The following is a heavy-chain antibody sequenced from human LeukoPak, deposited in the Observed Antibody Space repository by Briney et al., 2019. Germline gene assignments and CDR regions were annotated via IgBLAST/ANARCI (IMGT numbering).Heavy chain of an antibody. CDR2: IWYDGSNK. CDR1: GFTFSTYG. D-gene: IGHD2-15*01. V-gene: IGHV3-33*01. CDR3: ARGYCSGGSCYPGYFDY. Sequence: GRSLRLSCAASGFTFSTYGMHWVRQVPGKGLEWVALIWYDGSNKYYADSVKGRFITSRDNSKDTLYLQMNSLRAEDTAVYYCARGYCSGGSCYPGYFDYWGQGTLVTVSS. J-gene: IGHJ4*02.